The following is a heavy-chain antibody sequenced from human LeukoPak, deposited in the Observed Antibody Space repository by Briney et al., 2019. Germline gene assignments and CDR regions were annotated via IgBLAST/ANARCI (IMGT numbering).Heavy chain of an antibody. J-gene: IGHJ4*02. CDR1: GGTFSSYA. CDR2: IIPIFGTA. Sequence: ASVKASCKASGGTFSSYAISWVRQAPGQGLEWMGGIIPIFGTANYAQKFQGRVTITADESTSTAYMELSSLRSEDTAVYYCASGITMVRGVGNYWGQGTLVTVSS. V-gene: IGHV1-69*13. D-gene: IGHD3-10*01. CDR3: ASGITMVRGVGNY.